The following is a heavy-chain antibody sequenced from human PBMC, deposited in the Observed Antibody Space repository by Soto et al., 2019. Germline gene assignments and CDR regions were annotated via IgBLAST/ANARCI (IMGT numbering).Heavy chain of an antibody. CDR1: GGRFSRHT. CDR2: IIPIFGTT. Sequence: QVQLVQSGAEVKKPGSSVKVSCKASGGRFSRHTVSWVRQAPGQGLEWVGGIIPIFGTTNYGNILRGRVTITADASTGTAYMELSRLISDDTAVYYCAVTTGTSITCPPGWGQGTRVTVSS. J-gene: IGHJ4*02. V-gene: IGHV1-69*01. D-gene: IGHD4-17*01. CDR3: AVTTGTSITCPPG.